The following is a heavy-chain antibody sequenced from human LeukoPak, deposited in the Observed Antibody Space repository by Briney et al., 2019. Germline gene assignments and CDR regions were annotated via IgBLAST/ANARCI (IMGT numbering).Heavy chain of an antibody. J-gene: IGHJ4*02. CDR2: IFPSGGGI. CDR3: ATYRQVLLPFES. Sequence: GGSLRLSCAASGFTFSTFAMIWVRQPPGKGLEWVSSIFPSGGGIHYADSVRGRFTISRDNSKSTLSLQMNSLRAEDTAIYYCATYRQVLLPFESWGQGTLATVSS. CDR1: GFTFSTFA. D-gene: IGHD2-8*02. V-gene: IGHV3-23*01.